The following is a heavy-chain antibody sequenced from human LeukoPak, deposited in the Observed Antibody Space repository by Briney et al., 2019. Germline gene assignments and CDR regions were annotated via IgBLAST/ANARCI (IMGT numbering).Heavy chain of an antibody. CDR1: GYTFTGYY. CDR2: INPNSGGT. J-gene: IGHJ4*02. Sequence: ASVKVSCKASGYTFTGYYMHWVRQAPGQGLEWMGRINPNSGGTNYAQKFQGRVTMTRDTSISTAYMELSRLRSDDTAVYYCARDRGYIVVVPAVSSDYWGQGTLVTVSS. V-gene: IGHV1-2*06. D-gene: IGHD2-2*01. CDR3: ARDRGYIVVVPAVSSDY.